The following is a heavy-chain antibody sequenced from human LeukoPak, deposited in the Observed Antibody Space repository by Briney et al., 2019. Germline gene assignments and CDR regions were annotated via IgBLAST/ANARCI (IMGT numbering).Heavy chain of an antibody. Sequence: ASVKVSCTASGYTFTSYYMHWVRQTPGQGLEWMGIINPSGGSTSYAQKFQGRVTMTRDTSTSTVYMELSSLRSEDTAVYYCARALYCSSTSCYKGHYGMDVWGQGTTVTVSS. CDR1: GYTFTSYY. V-gene: IGHV1-46*01. CDR3: ARALYCSSTSCYKGHYGMDV. D-gene: IGHD2-2*02. CDR2: INPSGGST. J-gene: IGHJ6*02.